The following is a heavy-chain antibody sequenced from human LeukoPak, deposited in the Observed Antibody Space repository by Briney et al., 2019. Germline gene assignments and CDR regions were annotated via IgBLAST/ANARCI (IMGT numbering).Heavy chain of an antibody. CDR1: GYNFTVYY. Sequence: GASVKVSCKGSGYNFTVYYMHWVRQAPGQGLEWMGWMDPKSGDTIHAPKFQGRVAMTRDTSITTAYMELSSLTFDDSAMYYCATKGGLTPNTLAMWGHGTMVTVSS. CDR2: MDPKSGDT. V-gene: IGHV1-2*02. J-gene: IGHJ3*01. CDR3: ATKGGLTPNTLAM. D-gene: IGHD2-15*01.